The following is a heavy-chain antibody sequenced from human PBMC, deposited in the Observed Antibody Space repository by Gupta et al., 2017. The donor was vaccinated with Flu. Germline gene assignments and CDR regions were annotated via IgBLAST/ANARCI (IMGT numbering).Heavy chain of an antibody. CDR1: GYSISSGYY. CDR2: IYHSGST. CDR3: ARAYCGGDCPESDAFDI. J-gene: IGHJ3*02. Sequence: QVQLQESGPGLVKPSETLSLTCAVSGYSISSGYYWGWIRQPPGKGLEWIGSIYHSGSTYYNPSLKSRVTISVDTSKNQFSLKLSSVTAAETAVDYCARAYCGGDCPESDAFDIGGQGTMVTVS. V-gene: IGHV4-38-2*01. D-gene: IGHD2-21*02.